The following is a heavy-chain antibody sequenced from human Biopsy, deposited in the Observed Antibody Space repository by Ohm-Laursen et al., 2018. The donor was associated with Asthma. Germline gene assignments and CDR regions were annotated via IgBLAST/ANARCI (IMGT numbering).Heavy chain of an antibody. J-gene: IGHJ4*02. Sequence: ATVKVSCNASGYTFTGYYMHWVRQAPGQGLEWMGRINPNSGGTNYAQKFQGRVTMTRDTSISTAYMELSRLRSDDTAVYYCARGRHYDFWSGYYIEYFDYWGQGTLVTVSS. CDR2: INPNSGGT. CDR1: GYTFTGYY. V-gene: IGHV1-2*06. D-gene: IGHD3-3*01. CDR3: ARGRHYDFWSGYYIEYFDY.